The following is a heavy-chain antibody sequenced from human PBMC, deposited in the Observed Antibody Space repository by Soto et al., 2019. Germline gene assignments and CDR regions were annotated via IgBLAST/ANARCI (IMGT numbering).Heavy chain of an antibody. J-gene: IGHJ4*02. V-gene: IGHV4-59*08. CDR2: IYYSAST. Sequence: PSEILCLTCTVSGGYISSYYWSWIRQTPGKGLEWIGYIYYSASTNYSPSLKSRVTISVDTSKNQFSLNLSSVTAADTAVYYCARHLPYCGGDCYSLDYWGQGTLVTVSS. D-gene: IGHD2-21*02. CDR1: GGYISSYY. CDR3: ARHLPYCGGDCYSLDY.